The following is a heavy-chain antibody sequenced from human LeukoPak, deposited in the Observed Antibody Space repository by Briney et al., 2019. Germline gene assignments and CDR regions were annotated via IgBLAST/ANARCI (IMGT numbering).Heavy chain of an antibody. V-gene: IGHV4-61*02. Sequence: SETLPLTCCVSGGYISSGIYYWRWTRLPAGKGLEWFVRTHTSGSTNYNPSLKKRVTISVDTSMNKSSLKLSSVTAADTAVDYCAKDEAGGGNSGGFYYYYYYMDVWGKGTTVTVSS. CDR3: AKDEAGGGNSGGFYYYYYYMDV. J-gene: IGHJ6*03. D-gene: IGHD4-23*01. CDR1: GGYISSGIYY. CDR2: THTSGST.